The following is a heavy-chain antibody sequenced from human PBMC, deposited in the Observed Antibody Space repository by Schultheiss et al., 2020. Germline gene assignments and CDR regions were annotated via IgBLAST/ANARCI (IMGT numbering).Heavy chain of an antibody. Sequence: SETLSLTCAVSGGSISSSNWWSWVRQHPGKGLEWIGYIYYSGSTYYNPSLKSRVTISVDTSKNQFSLKLSSVTAADTAVYYCARTVRLGYCSSTSCYKVRAPLSPPSWFDPWGQGTLVNVSS. CDR1: GGSISSSNW. CDR3: ARTVRLGYCSSTSCYKVRAPLSPPSWFDP. D-gene: IGHD2-2*02. CDR2: IYYSGST. J-gene: IGHJ5*02. V-gene: IGHV4-4*02.